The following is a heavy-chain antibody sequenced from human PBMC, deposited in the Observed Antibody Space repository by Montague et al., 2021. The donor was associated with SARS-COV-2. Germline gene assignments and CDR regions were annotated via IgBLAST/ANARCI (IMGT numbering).Heavy chain of an antibody. CDR3: VRGVTMAREIISYFDY. J-gene: IGHJ4*02. Sequence: SETLSFTCTVSGGSISSGSHYWGYIRQPPGKGLEWLGSIYYSGTTYYXPSLKSRVTMSVHTSKNQFSLNLNSVTAADTAVYYCVRGVTMAREIISYFDYWGQGTMVTVSS. CDR2: IYYSGTT. CDR1: GGSISSGSHY. D-gene: IGHD3-10*01. V-gene: IGHV4-39*07.